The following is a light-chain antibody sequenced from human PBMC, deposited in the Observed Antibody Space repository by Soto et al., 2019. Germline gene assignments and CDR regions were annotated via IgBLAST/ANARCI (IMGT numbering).Light chain of an antibody. Sequence: QSALIQPASVSGSPGQSITISCTGTSSDVGGYNYVSWYQQHPGKAPKLMIYEVSNRPSGVSNRFSGSKSGNTASLTISGLQAEDEADYYCSSYTSSSTRVFGGGTKVTVL. CDR3: SSYTSSSTRV. J-gene: IGLJ2*01. CDR2: EVS. CDR1: SSDVGGYNY. V-gene: IGLV2-14*01.